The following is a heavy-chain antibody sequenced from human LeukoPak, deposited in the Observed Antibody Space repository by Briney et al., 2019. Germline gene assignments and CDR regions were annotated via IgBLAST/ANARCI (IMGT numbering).Heavy chain of an antibody. CDR2: MNPNSGNT. Sequence: ASVKVSCKASGYTFTSYDINWVRQATGQGLEWMGWMNPNSGNTGYAQKFQGRVTMTRNTSISTAYMELSSLRAEDTAVYYCARFSRGYCSSTSCTNFDYWGQGTLVTVSS. CDR1: GYTFTSYD. J-gene: IGHJ4*02. V-gene: IGHV1-8*01. CDR3: ARFSRGYCSSTSCTNFDY. D-gene: IGHD2-2*01.